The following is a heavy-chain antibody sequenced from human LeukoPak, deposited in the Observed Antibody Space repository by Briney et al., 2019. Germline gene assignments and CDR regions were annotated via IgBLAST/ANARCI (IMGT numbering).Heavy chain of an antibody. CDR3: AKDLLSVGAAYFNY. V-gene: IGHV3-23*01. D-gene: IGHD2-15*01. CDR2: ISGSGGST. Sequence: GGSLRLSCAASGFTFSDYYMSWVRQAPGKGLEWVSAISGSGGSTYYADSVKGRFTISRDNSKNTLYLQMNSLRAEDTAVYYCAKDLLSVGAAYFNYWGQGTLVTVSS. CDR1: GFTFSDYY. J-gene: IGHJ4*02.